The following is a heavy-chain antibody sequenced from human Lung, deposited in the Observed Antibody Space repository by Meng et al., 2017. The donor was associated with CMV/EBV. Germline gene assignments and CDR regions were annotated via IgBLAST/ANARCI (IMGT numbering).Heavy chain of an antibody. Sequence: ESLSLXXEGSGYSFTNYWFGWVRQMPGKGLEWLGIIYHGDSDTRYSPSFQGQVIFSADKSISPANLQWRSLKASDTAIYYCARIYDFNGFDIWGQGTMVTVSS. J-gene: IGHJ3*02. CDR3: ARIYDFNGFDI. CDR2: IYHGDSDT. CDR1: GYSFTNYW. D-gene: IGHD3-3*01. V-gene: IGHV5-51*01.